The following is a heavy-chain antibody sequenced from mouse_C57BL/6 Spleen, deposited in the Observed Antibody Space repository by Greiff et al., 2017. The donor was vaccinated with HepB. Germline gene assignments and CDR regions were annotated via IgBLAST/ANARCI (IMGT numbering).Heavy chain of an antibody. CDR2: ISDGGSYT. CDR1: GFTFSSYA. J-gene: IGHJ3*01. CDR3: ARGGWFAY. V-gene: IGHV5-4*01. Sequence: DVQLVESGGGLVKPGGSLKLSCAASGFTFSSYAMSWVRQTPEKRLEWVATISDGGSYTYYPDNVKGRFTISRDNAKNNLYLQMSHLKSEDTAMYYCARGGWFAYWGQGTLVTVSA.